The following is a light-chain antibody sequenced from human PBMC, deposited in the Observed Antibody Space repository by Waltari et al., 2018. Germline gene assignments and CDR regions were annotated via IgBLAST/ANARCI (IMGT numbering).Light chain of an antibody. V-gene: IGLV2-8*01. Sequence: QSALTQPPSASGSPGQSVTVSCTGPSGDVGNSNYVSWYQQYPGKAPKLIIYEVTKRPSGVPDRFSGSKSGNTASLTVSGLRAEDEADYYCSSYAGSSTYVFGSGTKVTVL. J-gene: IGLJ1*01. CDR3: SSYAGSSTYV. CDR1: SGDVGNSNY. CDR2: EVT.